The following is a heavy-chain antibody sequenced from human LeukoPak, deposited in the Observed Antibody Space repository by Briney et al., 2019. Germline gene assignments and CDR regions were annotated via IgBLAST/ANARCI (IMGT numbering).Heavy chain of an antibody. J-gene: IGHJ6*02. Sequence: PSETLSLTCTVSGGSISSYYWSWIRQPPGKGLEWIGYIYYSGSTNYNPSLKSRVTISVDTSKNQFSLKLSSVTAADTAAYYCARAVLVRGVTPYYYGMDVWGQGTTVTVSS. CDR3: ARAVLVRGVTPYYYGMDV. CDR2: IYYSGST. D-gene: IGHD3-10*01. CDR1: GGSISSYY. V-gene: IGHV4-59*01.